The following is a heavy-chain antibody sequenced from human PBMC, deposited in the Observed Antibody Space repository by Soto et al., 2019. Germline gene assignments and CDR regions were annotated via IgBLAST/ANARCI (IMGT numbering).Heavy chain of an antibody. V-gene: IGHV3-21*04. Sequence: GGSLRLSCAASGFTFISYSMNWVRQAPGKGLEWVSSISSSSSYIYYADSLKGRFTISRDNAKNSLYLQMNSLTAEDTAVYYCAREEAVAGTDYWGQGTLVTVS. CDR1: GFTFISYS. CDR2: ISSSSSYI. J-gene: IGHJ4*02. D-gene: IGHD6-19*01. CDR3: AREEAVAGTDY.